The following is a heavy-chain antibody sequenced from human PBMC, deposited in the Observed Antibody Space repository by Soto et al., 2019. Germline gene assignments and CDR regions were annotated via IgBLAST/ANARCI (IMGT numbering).Heavy chain of an antibody. CDR1: GGSISSYY. Sequence: QVQLQESGPGLVKPSETLSLTCTVSGGSISSYYWSWIRQPPGKGLEWIGYIYYSGSTNYNPALKSRVTISGDTSKNQFSLKQSSATAADTAVYYCAGRYGGHLDYWGQGTLVTVSS. V-gene: IGHV4-59*08. J-gene: IGHJ4*02. CDR2: IYYSGST. D-gene: IGHD1-1*01. CDR3: AGRYGGHLDY.